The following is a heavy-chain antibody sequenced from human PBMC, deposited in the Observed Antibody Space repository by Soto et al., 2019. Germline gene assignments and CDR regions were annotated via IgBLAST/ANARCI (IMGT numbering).Heavy chain of an antibody. CDR3: ARDEYHSGYDPNFDY. CDR1: GYTFTSYG. Sequence: ASVKVSCKASGYTFTSYGISWVRQAPGQGLEWMGWISAYNGNTNYAQKLQGRVTMTTDTSTSTAYMELRSLRSDDTAVYYCARDEYHSGYDPNFDYWGQGTLVTVSS. J-gene: IGHJ4*02. V-gene: IGHV1-18*01. CDR2: ISAYNGNT. D-gene: IGHD5-12*01.